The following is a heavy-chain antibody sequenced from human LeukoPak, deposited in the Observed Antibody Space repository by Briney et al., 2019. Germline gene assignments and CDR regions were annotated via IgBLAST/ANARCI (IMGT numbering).Heavy chain of an antibody. CDR3: ARDVRTYYYDSSGYGY. CDR1: GYTFTGYY. Sequence: ASVKVSCKASGYTFTGYYMHWVRQAPGQGFEWMGWINPNSGGTNYAQKFQGRVTMTRDTSISTAYMELSRLRSDDTAVYYCARDVRTYYYDSSGYGYWGQGTLVTVSS. J-gene: IGHJ4*02. V-gene: IGHV1-2*02. CDR2: INPNSGGT. D-gene: IGHD3-22*01.